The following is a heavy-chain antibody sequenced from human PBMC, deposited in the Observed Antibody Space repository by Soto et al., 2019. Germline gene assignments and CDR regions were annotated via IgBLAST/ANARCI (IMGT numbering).Heavy chain of an antibody. D-gene: IGHD2-8*01. CDR3: ARAPSLYHFDY. V-gene: IGHV4-59*01. CDR1: GGSISRYY. J-gene: IGHJ4*02. Sequence: QVQLQESGPGLVKPSETLSLTCRVSGGSISRYYWSWIRQPPGKGLEWIGYMHDSESTSYNPSLMSRVTISIDTSNNQFSLKLSSVTAADTAVYYCARAPSLYHFDYWGQGALVTVSS. CDR2: MHDSEST.